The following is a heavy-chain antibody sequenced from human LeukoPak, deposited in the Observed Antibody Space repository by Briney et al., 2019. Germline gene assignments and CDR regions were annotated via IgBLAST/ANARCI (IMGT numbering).Heavy chain of an antibody. V-gene: IGHV3-64*01. CDR1: GFTFNIYA. Sequence: GGSLRLSCAASGFTFNIYAMHWVRQAPGKGLEYVSAISSNGGSTDYANSVKGRFTISRDNSKNTLYLQMGSLRADDMAVYYCARDFERGYFDYWGQGTLVTVSS. CDR2: ISSNGGST. CDR3: ARDFERGYFDY. J-gene: IGHJ4*02.